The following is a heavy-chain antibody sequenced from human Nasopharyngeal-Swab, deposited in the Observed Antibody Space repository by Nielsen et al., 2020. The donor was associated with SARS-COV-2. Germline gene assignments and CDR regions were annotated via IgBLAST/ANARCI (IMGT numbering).Heavy chain of an antibody. Sequence: SLNISCAASGFTFSSYTMYLVRQAPGKGLEWVAVDGSNKDYADSVKGRFTISRDNPRNTLYLQMDSLRAEDTAVYYCARGDVWGSYHPFDYWGQGILVTVSS. CDR1: GFTFSSYT. D-gene: IGHD3-16*02. J-gene: IGHJ4*02. CDR2: DGSNK. CDR3: ARGDVWGSYHPFDY. V-gene: IGHV3-30-3*01.